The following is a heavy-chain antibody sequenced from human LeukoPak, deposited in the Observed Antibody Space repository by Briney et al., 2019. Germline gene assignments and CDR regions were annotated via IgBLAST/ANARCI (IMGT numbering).Heavy chain of an antibody. CDR2: IYYTGST. D-gene: IGHD1-7*01. CDR3: ARSSRELGGYAPWELMPPFDY. V-gene: IGHV4-39*07. J-gene: IGHJ4*02. Sequence: TSETLSLTCTVSGGSISSGSYYWGWIRQPPGKGLDWIGTIYYTGSTYYNPSLKSRVTISVDTSKNQFSLKLSSVTAEDTAVYYCARSSRELGGYAPWELMPPFDYWGQGTLVTVSS. CDR1: GGSISSGSYY.